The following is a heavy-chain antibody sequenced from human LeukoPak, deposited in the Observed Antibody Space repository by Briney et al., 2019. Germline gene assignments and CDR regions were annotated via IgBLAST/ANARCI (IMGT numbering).Heavy chain of an antibody. CDR3: ARGDAVGATTPFDY. V-gene: IGHV3-53*01. CDR2: IYSGGST. J-gene: IGHJ4*02. CDR1: GFTVSSNY. Sequence: GGSLRLSCAASGFTVSSNYMSWVRQAPGKGLEWVSVIYSGGSTYYADSVKGRFTISRDNSKNTLYLQMNSLRAEDTAVYYCARGDAVGATTPFDYWGQGTLVTVSS. D-gene: IGHD1-26*01.